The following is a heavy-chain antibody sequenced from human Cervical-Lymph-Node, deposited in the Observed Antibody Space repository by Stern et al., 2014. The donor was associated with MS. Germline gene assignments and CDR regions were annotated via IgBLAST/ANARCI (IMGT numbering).Heavy chain of an antibody. Sequence: VPLVESGAEVKKPGASVKVSCKASGFTFTNHGISWVRQAPGQGLEWMGWINGYNGNIDFAQKFQGRLIMTSDTSTSTVYMELRSLGFDDTAVYYCARDRGLVGNTTDDYWGQGTLVTVSS. D-gene: IGHD1-26*01. CDR1: GFTFTNHG. V-gene: IGHV1-18*01. CDR2: INGYNGNI. CDR3: ARDRGLVGNTTDDY. J-gene: IGHJ4*02.